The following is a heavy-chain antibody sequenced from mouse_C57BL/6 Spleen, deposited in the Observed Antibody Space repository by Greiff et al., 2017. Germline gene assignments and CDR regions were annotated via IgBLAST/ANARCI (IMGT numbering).Heavy chain of an antibody. CDR1: GYTFTSYW. J-gene: IGHJ3*01. V-gene: IGHV1-69*01. CDR3: AREGQLRHFAY. Sequence: VQLQQPGAELVMPGASVKLSCKASGYTFTSYWMHWVKQRPGQGLEWIGELDPSDSYTNYNQKFKGKSTLTVDKSSSTAYMQLSSLTSEDSAVYYWAREGQLRHFAYWGQGTLVTVSA. D-gene: IGHD3-2*02. CDR2: LDPSDSYT.